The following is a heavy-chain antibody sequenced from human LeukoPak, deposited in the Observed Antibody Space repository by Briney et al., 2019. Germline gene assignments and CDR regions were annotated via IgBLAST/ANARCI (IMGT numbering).Heavy chain of an antibody. D-gene: IGHD2-15*01. V-gene: IGHV1-69*13. J-gene: IGHJ3*02. CDR1: GGAFSSYA. Sequence: SVKVSCKASGGAFSSYAISWVRQAPGQGLEWMGGIIPIFGTANYAQKFQGRVTITADESTSTACMELSSLRSEDTAVYYCASLRRIKMVAEAAFDIWGQGTMVTVSS. CDR2: IIPIFGTA. CDR3: ASLRRIKMVAEAAFDI.